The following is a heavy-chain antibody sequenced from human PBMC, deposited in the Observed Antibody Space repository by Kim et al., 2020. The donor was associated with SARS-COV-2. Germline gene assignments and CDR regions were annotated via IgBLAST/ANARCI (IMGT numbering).Heavy chain of an antibody. Sequence: GGSLRLSCAASGFTVSSNYMSWVRQAPGKGLEWVSVIYSGGSTYYADSLKGRFTISRDNSKNTLYLQMTSLRAEDPAVYYCARGNRLVGYCIDVWCQGTT. J-gene: IGHJ6*02. CDR3: ARGNRLVGYCIDV. V-gene: IGHV3-66*01. D-gene: IGHD2-15*01. CDR1: GFTVSSNY. CDR2: IYSGGST.